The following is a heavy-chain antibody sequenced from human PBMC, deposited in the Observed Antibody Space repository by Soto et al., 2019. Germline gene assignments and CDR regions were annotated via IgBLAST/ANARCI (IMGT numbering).Heavy chain of an antibody. CDR3: AKERATTTAFDY. J-gene: IGHJ4*02. V-gene: IGHV3-23*01. CDR1: GFTFSRDA. CDR2: ITDNGGST. Sequence: PGGSLRLSCAASGFTFSRDAMSWVRQAPGKGLEWVSLITDNGGSTYYADSVKGRFTISRDNTKNTLFLQMNSLRAEDTAVYYWAKERATTTAFDYWGQGALVTVSS. D-gene: IGHD4-17*01.